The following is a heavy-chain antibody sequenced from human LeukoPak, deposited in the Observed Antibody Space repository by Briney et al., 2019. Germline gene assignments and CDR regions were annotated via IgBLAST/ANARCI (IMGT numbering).Heavy chain of an antibody. J-gene: IGHJ6*02. Sequence: GGSLRLSCAASGFTFSSYSMNWVRQAPGRGLEWVANIKQDGSEKYYVDSVKGRFTISRDNAKNSLYLQMNSLRAEDTAVYYCARDVVLMVYAPYYYYYGMDVWGQGTTVTVSS. CDR2: IKQDGSEK. CDR1: GFTFSSYS. V-gene: IGHV3-7*01. CDR3: ARDVVLMVYAPYYYYYGMDV. D-gene: IGHD2-8*01.